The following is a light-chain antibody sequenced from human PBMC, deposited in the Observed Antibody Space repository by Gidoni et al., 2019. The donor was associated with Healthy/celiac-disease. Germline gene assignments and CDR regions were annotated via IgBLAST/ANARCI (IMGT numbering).Light chain of an antibody. Sequence: DILMTQSPDSLAVSLGERATINCKSSQSVLYSPNNKNYLAWYPQKPGQPPKLLIYCESTREFGVPDRFSGSGSVTDFTLTISSLQAEDVAVYYCQQYYSTPSFGGGTKVEIK. CDR3: QQYYSTPS. CDR2: CES. V-gene: IGKV4-1*01. J-gene: IGKJ4*01. CDR1: QSVLYSPNNKNY.